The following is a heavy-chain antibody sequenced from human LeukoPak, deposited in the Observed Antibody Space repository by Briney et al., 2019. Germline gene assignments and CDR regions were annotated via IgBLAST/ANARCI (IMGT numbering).Heavy chain of an antibody. CDR1: GFTFSSYE. Sequence: GGSLRPSCAASGFTFSSYEMNWVRQAPGKGLEWVSCISSSGGTIYYADSMKGRFTISRDNAKNSLYLQMNSLRAEDTAVYYCARGNWYYVYWGQGTLVTVSS. D-gene: IGHD1-7*01. V-gene: IGHV3-48*03. CDR2: ISSSGGTI. CDR3: ARGNWYYVY. J-gene: IGHJ4*02.